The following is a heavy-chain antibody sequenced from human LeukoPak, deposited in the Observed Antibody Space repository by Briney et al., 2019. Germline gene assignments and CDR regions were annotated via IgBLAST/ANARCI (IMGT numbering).Heavy chain of an antibody. CDR3: ARHRRVVPAAMVPLYYYYYMDV. CDR2: IYYSGST. Sequence: PSETLSLTCTVSGGSISSSSYYWGWIRQPPGKGLEWIGSIYYSGSTYYNPSLKSRVTISVDTSVNQFSLKLSSVTTADTAVYYCARHRRVVPAAMVPLYYYYYMDVWGKGTTVTVSS. J-gene: IGHJ6*03. D-gene: IGHD2-2*01. V-gene: IGHV4-39*01. CDR1: GGSISSSSYY.